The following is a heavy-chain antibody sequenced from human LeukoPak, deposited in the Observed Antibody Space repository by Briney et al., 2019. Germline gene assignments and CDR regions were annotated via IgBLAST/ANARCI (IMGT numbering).Heavy chain of an antibody. V-gene: IGHV3-21*01. D-gene: IGHD1-26*01. CDR1: GFTFSSYG. Sequence: PGGSLRLSCAASGFTFSSYGMHWVRQAPGKGLEWVSSISSSSSYIYYADSVKGRFTISRDNSKNTLYLQMNSLRAEDTAVYYCARGEGATKELNAFDIWGQGTMVTVSS. J-gene: IGHJ3*02. CDR2: ISSSSSYI. CDR3: ARGEGATKELNAFDI.